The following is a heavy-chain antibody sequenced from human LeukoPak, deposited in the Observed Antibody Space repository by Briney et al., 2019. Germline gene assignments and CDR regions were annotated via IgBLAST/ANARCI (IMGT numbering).Heavy chain of an antibody. CDR3: ARDLGITADGNYFDY. D-gene: IGHD6-13*01. J-gene: IGHJ4*02. Sequence: GGSLRLSCAASGFTFSDHGMHWVRQAPGKGLEWVAVIWFDGSNKYYADSVEGRLTVSRDNSKYTLNLQMNSLRAEDTALYYCARDLGITADGNYFDYWGQGTLVTVSS. CDR2: IWFDGSNK. V-gene: IGHV3-33*01. CDR1: GFTFSDHG.